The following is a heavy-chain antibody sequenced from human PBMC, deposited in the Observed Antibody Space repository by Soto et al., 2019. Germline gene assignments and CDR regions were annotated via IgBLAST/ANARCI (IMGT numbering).Heavy chain of an antibody. CDR3: ARDLEVAVAGA. D-gene: IGHD6-19*01. CDR2: ISYDGSNK. J-gene: IGHJ5*02. V-gene: IGHV3-30-3*01. CDR1: GFTFSSYA. Sequence: QVQLVESGGGVVQPGRSLRLSCAASGFTFSSYAMHWVRQAPGKGLEWVAVISYDGSNKYYADPVKGRFTISRDNSKNTLYLQMNSLRAEDTAVYYCARDLEVAVAGAWGQGTLVTVSS.